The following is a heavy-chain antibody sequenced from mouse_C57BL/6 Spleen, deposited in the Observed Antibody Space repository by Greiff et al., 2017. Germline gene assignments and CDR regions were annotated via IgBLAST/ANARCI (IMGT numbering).Heavy chain of an antibody. D-gene: IGHD2-4*01. CDR3: ARSGGLRRGGYFDY. V-gene: IGHV1-22*01. Sequence: VQLKQSGPELVKPGASVKMSCKASGYTFTDYNMHWVKQSHGKSLEWIGYINPNNGGTSYNQKFKGKATLTVNKSSSTADMELRSLTSEDSAVYYCARSGGLRRGGYFDYWGQGTTLTVSS. J-gene: IGHJ2*01. CDR1: GYTFTDYN. CDR2: INPNNGGT.